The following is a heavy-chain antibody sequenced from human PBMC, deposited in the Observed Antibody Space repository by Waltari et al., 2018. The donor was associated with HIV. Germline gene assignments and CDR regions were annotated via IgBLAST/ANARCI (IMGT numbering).Heavy chain of an antibody. CDR1: GYSFTSYW. D-gene: IGHD6-13*01. CDR3: ARKRSSSWNPYYYYGMDV. Sequence: EVQLVQSGAEVKKPGESLRISCKGSGYSFTSYWISWVRQMPGKGLEWMGRIDPSDSYTNYSPSFQGHVTISADKSISTAYLQWSSLKASDTAMYYCARKRSSSWNPYYYYGMDVWGQGTTVTVSS. V-gene: IGHV5-10-1*01. CDR2: IDPSDSYT. J-gene: IGHJ6*02.